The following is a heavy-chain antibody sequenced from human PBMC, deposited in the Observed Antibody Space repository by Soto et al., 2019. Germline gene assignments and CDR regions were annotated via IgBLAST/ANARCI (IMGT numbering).Heavy chain of an antibody. CDR2: IYYSGST. J-gene: IGHJ5*02. D-gene: IGHD3-9*01. CDR1: GGSISSSSYY. V-gene: IGHV4-39*01. Sequence: SETLSLTCTVSGGSISSSSYYWGWIRQPPGKGLEWIGSIYYSGSTYYNPSLESRVTISVDTSKNQFSLKLTSVTAADTAVYYCARIPLAVRYFDWLNWFDPWGQGTLVT. CDR3: ARIPLAVRYFDWLNWFDP.